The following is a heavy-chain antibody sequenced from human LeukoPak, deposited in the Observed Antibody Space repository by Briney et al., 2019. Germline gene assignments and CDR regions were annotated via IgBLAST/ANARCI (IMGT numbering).Heavy chain of an antibody. J-gene: IGHJ1*01. V-gene: IGHV3-43*02. CDR3: AFDYYDSSGYYYVPYFQH. D-gene: IGHD3-22*01. CDR1: GFTFDDYA. CDR2: ISGDGGST. Sequence: GGSLRLSCAASGFTFDDYAMHWVRQAPGKGLEWVSLISGDGGSTYYADFVKGRFTISRDNSKNSLYLQMNSLRTEDTALYYCAFDYYDSSGYYYVPYFQHWGQGTLVTVSS.